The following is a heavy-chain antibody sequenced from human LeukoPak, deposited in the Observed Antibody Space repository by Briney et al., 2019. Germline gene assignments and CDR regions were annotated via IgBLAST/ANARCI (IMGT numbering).Heavy chain of an antibody. D-gene: IGHD6-13*01. CDR2: ISGSGGST. J-gene: IGHJ4*02. CDR3: AKPGAAGTGFPYYFDY. CDR1: GFTFSSYA. V-gene: IGHV3-23*01. Sequence: PPGGSLRLSCAASGFTFSSYAMSWVRQAPGKGLEWVSAISGSGGSTYYADSVKGRFTISRDNSKNTLLLQMNSLRAEDTAVYYCAKPGAAGTGFPYYFDYWGQGTLVTVSS.